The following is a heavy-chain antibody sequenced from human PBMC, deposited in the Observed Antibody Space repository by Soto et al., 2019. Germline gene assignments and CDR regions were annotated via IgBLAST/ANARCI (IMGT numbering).Heavy chain of an antibody. Sequence: PGGSLRLSCAASGFSFSISPMHWVRQAPGKGPEWVALISYDGTNKFYAGSVKGRFTISRDNSKSTLYLQVDSLRPEDAAVYYCARDPKTSGGQNWAFNYFDSWGQGTLVTVSS. D-gene: IGHD7-27*01. CDR2: ISYDGTNK. CDR1: GFSFSISP. CDR3: ARDPKTSGGQNWAFNYFDS. J-gene: IGHJ4*02. V-gene: IGHV3-30-3*01.